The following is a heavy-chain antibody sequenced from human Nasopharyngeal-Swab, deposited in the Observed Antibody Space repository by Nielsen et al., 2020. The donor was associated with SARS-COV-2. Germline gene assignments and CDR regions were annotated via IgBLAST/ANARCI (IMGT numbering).Heavy chain of an antibody. J-gene: IGHJ4*02. V-gene: IGHV3-33*01. Sequence: GESLKISCAASGFTFSSYVMHWVGQAPGKGLEWVAVIWYDGSNKYYADFVKGRFTISRDNSKNTLYLQMNSLRAGDTSVYYCARAYSSSWYYGYWGQGTLVTVSS. D-gene: IGHD6-13*01. CDR1: GFTFSSYV. CDR2: IWYDGSNK. CDR3: ARAYSSSWYYGY.